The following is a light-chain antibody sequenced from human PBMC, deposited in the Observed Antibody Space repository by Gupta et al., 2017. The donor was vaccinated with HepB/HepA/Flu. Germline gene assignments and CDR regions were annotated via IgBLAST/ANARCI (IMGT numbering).Light chain of an antibody. CDR3: MQASHWPLT. V-gene: IGKV2-30*01. CDR1: QGLVYSDGNTY. CDR2: KVS. Sequence: DVVMTQSPLSLPVTLGQPASISCRSSQGLVYSDGNTYLNWFHQRPGQSPRRLIYKVSNRDSGVPDRFSGSESGNMYTLRISRVEAEDVGIYYCMQASHWPLTFGGGTQVEIK. J-gene: IGKJ4*01.